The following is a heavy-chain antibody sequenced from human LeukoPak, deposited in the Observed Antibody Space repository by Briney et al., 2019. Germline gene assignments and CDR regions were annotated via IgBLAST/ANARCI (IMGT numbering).Heavy chain of an antibody. CDR3: ARERSSWYYYCYYYMDV. D-gene: IGHD6-13*01. CDR2: IIPIFGTA. Sequence: SVKVSCRASGGTFSSYAISWVRQAPGQGLEWMGGIIPIFGTANYAQKFQGRVTITADKSTSTAYMELSSLRSEDTAVYYCARERSSWYYYCYYYMDVWGKGTTVTVSS. J-gene: IGHJ6*03. V-gene: IGHV1-69*06. CDR1: GGTFSSYA.